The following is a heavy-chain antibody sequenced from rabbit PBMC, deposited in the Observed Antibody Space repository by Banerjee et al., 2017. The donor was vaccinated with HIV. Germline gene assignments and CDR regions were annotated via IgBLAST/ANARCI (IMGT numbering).Heavy chain of an antibody. CDR2: INTSSGNT. Sequence: QEQLEESGGDLVKPEGSLTLTCTASAFSFSNKYVMCWVRQAPGKGLEWIACINTSSGNTVYATWAKGRFTISRTSSTTVALQMTSLTAADTATYFGARDLAGVIGWNFGLRGPGTLVTVS. CDR1: AFSFSNKYV. CDR3: ARDLAGVIGWNFGL. D-gene: IGHD4-1*01. V-gene: IGHV1S45*01. J-gene: IGHJ4*01.